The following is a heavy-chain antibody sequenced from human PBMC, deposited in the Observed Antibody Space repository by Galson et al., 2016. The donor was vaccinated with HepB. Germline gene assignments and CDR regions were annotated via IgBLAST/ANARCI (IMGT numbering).Heavy chain of an antibody. CDR2: IIPIFDSA. D-gene: IGHD3-22*01. Sequence: SVKVSCKASGGTSSNYAINWVRQAPGQGLEWMGRIIPIFDSANYAQKFQDRVAITVDTSTSTAYMELSSLRSEDTAVFYCARQDSYDSTGLDYWGQGTLVTVSS. CDR1: GGTSSNYA. V-gene: IGHV1-69*04. J-gene: IGHJ4*02. CDR3: ARQDSYDSTGLDY.